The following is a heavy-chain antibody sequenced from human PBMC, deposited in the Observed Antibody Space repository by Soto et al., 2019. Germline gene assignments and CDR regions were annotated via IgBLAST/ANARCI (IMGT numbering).Heavy chain of an antibody. Sequence: EVHLLESGGGLVQPGGSLRLSCAASGFAFSDYAMTWVRQAPWKGLEWVSEISEGDGATHYADYVKGRSTISRDDSKSTLYLQMYSLRAEDAAVYYCAKGRTFFDFWGQGTLVTVSS. CDR1: GFAFSDYA. D-gene: IGHD3-16*01. CDR3: AKGRTFFDF. V-gene: IGHV3-23*01. J-gene: IGHJ4*02. CDR2: ISEGDGAT.